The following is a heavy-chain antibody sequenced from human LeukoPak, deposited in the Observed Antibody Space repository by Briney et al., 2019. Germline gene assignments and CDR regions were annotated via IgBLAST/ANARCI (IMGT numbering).Heavy chain of an antibody. V-gene: IGHV1-2*02. J-gene: IGHJ3*02. CDR3: AVPTSHCSGGSCYLLLGAFDI. CDR1: GYTFTGYY. D-gene: IGHD2-15*01. Sequence: ASVKVSCKASGYTFTGYYMHWVRQAPGQGLEWMGWINPNSGGTNHAQKFQGRVTMTRDTSISTAYMELSRLRSDDTAVYYCAVPTSHCSGGSCYLLLGAFDIWGQGTMVTVSS. CDR2: INPNSGGT.